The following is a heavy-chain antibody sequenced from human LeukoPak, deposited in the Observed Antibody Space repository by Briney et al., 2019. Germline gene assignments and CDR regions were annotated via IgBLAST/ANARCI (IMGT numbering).Heavy chain of an antibody. D-gene: IGHD3-22*01. Sequence: SETLSLTCTVSGGSISSYYWSWIRQPAGKGLEWIGRIYTRGSTNYNPSLKSRVTMSVDTSKNQFSLKLSSVTAADTAVYYCARDVYYYDSSGTKLFDYWGQGTLVTVSS. CDR2: IYTRGST. J-gene: IGHJ4*02. CDR3: ARDVYYYDSSGTKLFDY. V-gene: IGHV4-4*07. CDR1: GGSISSYY.